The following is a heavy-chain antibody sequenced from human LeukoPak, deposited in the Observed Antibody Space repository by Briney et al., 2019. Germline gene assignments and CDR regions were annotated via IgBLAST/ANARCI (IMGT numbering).Heavy chain of an antibody. CDR1: GYTFTSYG. J-gene: IGHJ4*02. CDR2: ISAYNGNT. CDR3: ARSRITMIVPDY. D-gene: IGHD3-22*01. Sequence: ASVKVSCKASGYTFTSYGISWVRQAPGQGLEWMGWISAYNGNTNYAQKLQGGVTMTTDTSTSTAYMELRSLRSGDTAVYYCARSRITMIVPDYWGQGTLVTVSS. V-gene: IGHV1-18*01.